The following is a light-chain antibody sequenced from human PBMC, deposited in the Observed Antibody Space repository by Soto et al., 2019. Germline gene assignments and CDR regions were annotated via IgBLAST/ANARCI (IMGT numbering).Light chain of an antibody. CDR2: AAS. Sequence: VLSQSPGTVSLSKGERATLSCRASQSVRSNLAWYQQTPGQAPRLVIYAASTRATGIPDRFSGSVSGTEFTLTISSLQSEDFAVYYCQQYNEWPPFPFG. V-gene: IGKV3-15*01. CDR1: QSVRSN. CDR3: QQYNEWPPFP. J-gene: IGKJ5*01.